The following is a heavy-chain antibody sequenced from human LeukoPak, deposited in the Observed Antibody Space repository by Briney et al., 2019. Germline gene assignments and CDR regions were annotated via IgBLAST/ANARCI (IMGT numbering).Heavy chain of an antibody. Sequence: GGSLGLSCAASGFTFSSYGMHWVRQAPGEGLEGVAFIRYDGSNKYYADSVKGRLTISRDNSKNTLYLQKNSLRAEDTAVFYCARRTADYFDCWGQGALVTVSS. J-gene: IGHJ4*02. D-gene: IGHD7-27*01. CDR2: IRYDGSNK. V-gene: IGHV3-30*02. CDR3: ARRTADYFDC. CDR1: GFTFSSYG.